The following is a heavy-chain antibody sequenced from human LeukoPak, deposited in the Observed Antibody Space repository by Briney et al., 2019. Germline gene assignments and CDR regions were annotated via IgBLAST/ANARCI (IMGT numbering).Heavy chain of an antibody. D-gene: IGHD6-6*01. CDR3: AKDRRGIAARHLAY. J-gene: IGHJ4*02. CDR2: ISGSGGST. CDR1: GFTFDDYG. Sequence: GGSLRLSCAASGFTFDDYGMSWVRQAPGKGLEWVSTISGSGGSTYYADSVKGRFTISRDNSKNTLYLQMNSLRAEDTAVYYCAKDRRGIAARHLAYWGQGTLVTVSS. V-gene: IGHV3-23*01.